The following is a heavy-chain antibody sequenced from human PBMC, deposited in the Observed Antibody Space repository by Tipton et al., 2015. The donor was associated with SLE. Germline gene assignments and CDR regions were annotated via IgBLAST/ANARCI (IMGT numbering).Heavy chain of an antibody. CDR1: DDSFSSYY. Sequence: TLSLTCTVSDDSFSSYYWSWIRQFPGKGLEWLGYIDHSGSTKCNPSLRSRVTISVDTSKNQFSLKLSSVTAADTAVYYCARERQGYGSEPFFDYWGQGTLVTVSS. J-gene: IGHJ4*02. D-gene: IGHD3-10*01. CDR2: IDHSGST. V-gene: IGHV4-59*01. CDR3: ARERQGYGSEPFFDY.